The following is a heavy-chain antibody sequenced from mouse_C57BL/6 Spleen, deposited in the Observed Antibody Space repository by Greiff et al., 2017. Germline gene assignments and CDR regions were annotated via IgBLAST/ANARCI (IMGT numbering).Heavy chain of an antibody. CDR3: ASGAYGSSYGY. CDR2: INPNNGGT. D-gene: IGHD1-1*01. V-gene: IGHV1-26*01. Sequence: EVQLQQSGPELVKPGASVKISCKASGYTFTDYYMNWVKQSHGKSLEWIGDINPNNGGTSYNQKFKGKATLTVDKSSSTAYMELRSLTSEDSAVYYCASGAYGSSYGYWGQGTTLTVSS. J-gene: IGHJ2*01. CDR1: GYTFTDYY.